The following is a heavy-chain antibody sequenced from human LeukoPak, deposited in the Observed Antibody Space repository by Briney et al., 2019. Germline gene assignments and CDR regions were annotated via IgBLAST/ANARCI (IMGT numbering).Heavy chain of an antibody. J-gene: IGHJ4*02. CDR1: GFTFSSYS. D-gene: IGHD6-19*01. CDR2: ISSSSSTI. V-gene: IGHV3-48*04. CDR3: ARDHDGSGWYRGHDY. Sequence: GGSLRLSCAASGFTFSSYSMNWVRQAPGKGLEWVSYISSSSSTIYYADSVKGRFTISRDNAKNSLYLQMNSLRAEDTAVYYCARDHDGSGWYRGHDYWGQGTLVTVSS.